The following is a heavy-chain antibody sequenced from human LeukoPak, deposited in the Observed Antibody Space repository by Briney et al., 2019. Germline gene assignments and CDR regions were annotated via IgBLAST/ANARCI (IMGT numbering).Heavy chain of an antibody. J-gene: IGHJ4*02. CDR1: GFTFSSYA. Sequence: GRSLRLSCAASGFTFSSYAMHWVHQAPGKGLEWVAVISYDGSNKYYADSVKGRFTISRDNSKNTLYLQMNSLRAEDTAVYYCARDDSSSWYLDYWGQGTLVTVSS. V-gene: IGHV3-30-3*01. CDR3: ARDDSSSWYLDY. D-gene: IGHD6-13*01. CDR2: ISYDGSNK.